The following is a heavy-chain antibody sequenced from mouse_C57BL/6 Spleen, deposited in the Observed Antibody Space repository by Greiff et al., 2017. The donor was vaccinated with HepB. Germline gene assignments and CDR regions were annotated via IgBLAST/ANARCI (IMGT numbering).Heavy chain of an antibody. CDR2: IWWDDDK. D-gene: IGHD2-5*01. CDR1: GFSLSTFGMG. CDR3: ARIGNYSNYRGAMDY. J-gene: IGHJ4*01. Sequence: QVTLKESGPGILQPSQTLSLTCSFSGFSLSTFGMGVGWIRQPSGKGLEWLAHIWWDDDKYYNPALKSRLTIAKDTSKNQVCLKIANVDTADTATYDCARIGNYSNYRGAMDYWGQGTSVTVSS. V-gene: IGHV8-8*01.